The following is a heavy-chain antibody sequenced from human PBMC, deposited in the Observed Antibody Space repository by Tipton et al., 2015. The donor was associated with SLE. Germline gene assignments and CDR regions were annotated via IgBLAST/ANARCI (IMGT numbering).Heavy chain of an antibody. Sequence: LRLSCTVSGASIDNDYWNWFRQPPGKGPEWIGHIYYTGYTNYNPSLRSRVTISKDKSNNHISLKLSSVTAADTAFYYCARRTSGYAPDYWGQGTLVTISS. D-gene: IGHD5-12*01. J-gene: IGHJ4*02. CDR3: ARRTSGYAPDY. CDR1: GASIDNDY. CDR2: IYYTGYT. V-gene: IGHV4-59*12.